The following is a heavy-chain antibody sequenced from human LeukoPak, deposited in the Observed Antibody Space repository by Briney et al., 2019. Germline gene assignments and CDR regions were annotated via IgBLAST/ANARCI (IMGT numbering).Heavy chain of an antibody. CDR3: ARGLGRYDFWSGYPSPFDY. V-gene: IGHV3-21*01. CDR2: ISSSSSYI. D-gene: IGHD3-3*01. J-gene: IGHJ4*02. CDR1: GFTFSSYS. Sequence: GGSLRLSCAASGFTFSSYSMNWVRQAPGKGLEWVSSISSSSSYIYYADSVKGRFTISRDNAKNSLYLQMNSLRAEDTAVYYCARGLGRYDFWSGYPSPFDYWGQGTLVTVSS.